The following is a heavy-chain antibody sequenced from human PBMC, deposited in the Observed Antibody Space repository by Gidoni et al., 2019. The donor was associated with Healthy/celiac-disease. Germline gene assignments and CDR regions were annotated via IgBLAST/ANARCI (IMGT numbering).Heavy chain of an antibody. D-gene: IGHD3-16*02. CDR1: GFTFRGSA. Sequence: EVQLVESGGGLVRPGGSLKLSCAASGFTFRGSAMLWVRQASGKGLEWVGRIRSKANSYATAYAASVKGRFTISRDDSKNTAYLQMNSLKTEDTAVYYCTRHEDDYVWGSYRSYYYYYGMDVWGQGTTVTVSS. V-gene: IGHV3-73*02. CDR3: TRHEDDYVWGSYRSYYYYYGMDV. CDR2: IRSKANSYAT. J-gene: IGHJ6*02.